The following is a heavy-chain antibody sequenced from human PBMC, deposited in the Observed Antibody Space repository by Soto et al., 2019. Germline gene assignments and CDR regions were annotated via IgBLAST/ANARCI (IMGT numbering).Heavy chain of an antibody. CDR2: ISAYNGNT. J-gene: IGHJ4*02. CDR1: GYTFTSYG. Sequence: QVQLVQSGAEVKKPGASVKVSCKASGYTFTSYGISWVRQAPGQGLEWMGWISAYNGNTNYAQKLQGRVTMTTDTPTSAAYMELRSLRSDDTAVYYCARDLLAYDILTGYYLMGYFDYWGQGTLVTVSS. D-gene: IGHD3-9*01. V-gene: IGHV1-18*01. CDR3: ARDLLAYDILTGYYLMGYFDY.